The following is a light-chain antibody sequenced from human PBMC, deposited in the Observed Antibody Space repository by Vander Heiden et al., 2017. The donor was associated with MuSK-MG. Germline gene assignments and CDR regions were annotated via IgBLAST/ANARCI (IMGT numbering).Light chain of an antibody. V-gene: IGKV3-20*01. CDR3: QQYGNSPRT. CDR1: QSVRVNY. Sequence: EIVLTQSPGTLYSSPGERATLSCRASQSVRVNYVAWYQKKPGQAPRLLIWGASKRASGTQDRFTGSGSGTDFTLTISRLEPEDFAVYYCQQYGNSPRTFGQGTRVDI. CDR2: GAS. J-gene: IGKJ1*01.